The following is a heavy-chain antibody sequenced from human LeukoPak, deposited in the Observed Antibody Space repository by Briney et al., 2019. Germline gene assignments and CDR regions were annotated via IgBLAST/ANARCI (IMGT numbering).Heavy chain of an antibody. CDR2: IYYSGST. CDR1: GGSISSYY. J-gene: IGHJ6*03. CDR3: ARVRLAAAGGTSDMDV. D-gene: IGHD6-13*01. V-gene: IGHV4-59*01. Sequence: SETLSLTCTVSGGSISSYYWSWIRQPPGKGLEWIGYIYYSGSTYYNPSLKSRVTISVDTSKNQFSLKLSSVTAADTAVYYCARVRLAAAGGTSDMDVWGKGTTVTVSS.